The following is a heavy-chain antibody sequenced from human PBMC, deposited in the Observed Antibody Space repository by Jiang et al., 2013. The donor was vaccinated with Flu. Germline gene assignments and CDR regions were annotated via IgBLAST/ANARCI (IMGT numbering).Heavy chain of an antibody. Sequence: LLKPSETLSLICTVSGGSISSYYWSWIRQPPGKGLEWIGYIYYSGSTNYNPSLKSRVTISVDTSKNQFSLKLSSVTAADTAVYYCARLIAFGNYYFDYWGQGTLVTVSS. D-gene: IGHD3-16*01. V-gene: IGHV4-59*08. J-gene: IGHJ4*02. CDR1: GGSISSYY. CDR2: IYYSGST. CDR3: ARLIAFGNYYFDY.